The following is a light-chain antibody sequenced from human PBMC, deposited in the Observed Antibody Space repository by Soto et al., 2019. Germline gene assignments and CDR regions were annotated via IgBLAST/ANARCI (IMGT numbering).Light chain of an antibody. V-gene: IGLV1-40*01. J-gene: IGLJ1*01. CDR1: SSNIGASYD. CDR2: GNN. CDR3: QSYDSSLRAYV. Sequence: QSVLTQPPSVSGAPGQRVTISCTGSSSNIGASYDVHWYQQIPGTAPKLLIYGNNNRPSGVPDRFSGSKSGTSASLAITGLQAGDETDYYCQSYDSSLRAYVFGTGTKLTVL.